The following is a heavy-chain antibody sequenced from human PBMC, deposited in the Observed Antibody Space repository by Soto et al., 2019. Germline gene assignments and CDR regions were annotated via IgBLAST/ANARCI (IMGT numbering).Heavy chain of an antibody. Sequence: ASVKVSCKASGYTFSSYGITWVRQAPGQGVEWMGWINPNSGNTSYAQKFQGRVTMTRDTSTSTAYMELSSLRSEDTAVYYCARLPSTSYYYYGMDVWGQGTTVTVSS. CDR1: GYTFSSYG. V-gene: IGHV1-8*02. CDR3: ARLPSTSYYYYGMDV. J-gene: IGHJ6*02. D-gene: IGHD2-2*01. CDR2: INPNSGNT.